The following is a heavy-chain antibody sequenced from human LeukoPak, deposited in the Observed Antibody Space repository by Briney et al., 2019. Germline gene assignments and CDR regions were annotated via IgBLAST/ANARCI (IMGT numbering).Heavy chain of an antibody. Sequence: SETLSLTCTVSGGSISSYYWSWIRQPAGKGLEWIGRIYTSGSTNYDPSLKSRVTMSVDTSKNQFSLKLSSVTAADTAVYYCARRQYSSSPFDPWGQGTLVTVSS. CDR2: IYTSGST. V-gene: IGHV4-4*07. CDR1: GGSISSYY. J-gene: IGHJ5*02. CDR3: ARRQYSSSPFDP. D-gene: IGHD6-6*01.